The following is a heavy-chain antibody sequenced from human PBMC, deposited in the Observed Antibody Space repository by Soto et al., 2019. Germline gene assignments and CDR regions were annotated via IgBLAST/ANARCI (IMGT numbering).Heavy chain of an antibody. Sequence: GSLRLSCAASGFTFSIYAMSWVRQGPGKGLEWVSAISGSGGSTYYADSVKGRFTISRDNSKNTLYLQMNSLRAEDTAVYYCAKAGRNYYDSSGYYGRYFDYWGQGTLVTVSS. CDR2: ISGSGGST. D-gene: IGHD3-22*01. V-gene: IGHV3-23*01. CDR3: AKAGRNYYDSSGYYGRYFDY. CDR1: GFTFSIYA. J-gene: IGHJ4*02.